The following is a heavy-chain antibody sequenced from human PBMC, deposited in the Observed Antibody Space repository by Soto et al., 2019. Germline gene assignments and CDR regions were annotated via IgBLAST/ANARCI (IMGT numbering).Heavy chain of an antibody. D-gene: IGHD1-26*01. CDR2: INHSGST. J-gene: IGHJ4*02. CDR3: ARGRGDY. V-gene: IGHV4-34*01. CDR1: GGSFSGYY. Sequence: SETLSLTCAVYGGSFSGYYWSWIRQPPGKGLEWIGEINHSGSTNYNPSLKSRVTISVDTSKNQFSLKLSSVTAADTAVYYCARGRGDYWGQGTLVTVSS.